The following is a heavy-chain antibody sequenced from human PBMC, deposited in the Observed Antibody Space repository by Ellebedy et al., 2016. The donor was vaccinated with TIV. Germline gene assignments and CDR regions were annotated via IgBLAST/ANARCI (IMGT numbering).Heavy chain of an antibody. CDR1: GLTFSRCW. V-gene: IGHV3-7*01. J-gene: IGHJ4*02. D-gene: IGHD3-16*01. Sequence: GESLKISCAASGLTFSRCWMIWVRQAPGKGLEWVASINEDGTETYYVDSVKGRFTISRDNAKNSLYLQMNSLRADDTAVYYCVRDGSYDYGDYWGQGTVVTVSS. CDR2: INEDGTET. CDR3: VRDGSYDYGDY.